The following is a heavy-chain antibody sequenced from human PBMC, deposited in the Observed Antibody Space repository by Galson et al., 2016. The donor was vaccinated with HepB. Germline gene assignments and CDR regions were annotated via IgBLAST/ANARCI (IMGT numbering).Heavy chain of an antibody. Sequence: LSLTCTVSGGSTISSSYYWGWIRQPPGKGLEWIGTIYYRGNPYYNPSLKSRVSISVDTSKNQFSLRLTSVTAADTAVYYCARRLKYCSGPSCNFDYWGRGTLIAVSS. CDR2: IYYRGNP. V-gene: IGHV4-39*01. CDR3: ARRLKYCSGPSCNFDY. CDR1: GGSTISSSYY. J-gene: IGHJ2*01. D-gene: IGHD2-2*01.